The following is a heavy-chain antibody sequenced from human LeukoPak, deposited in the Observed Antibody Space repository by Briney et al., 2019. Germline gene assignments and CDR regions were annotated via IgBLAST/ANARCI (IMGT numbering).Heavy chain of an antibody. CDR1: GGSISSSSYY. J-gene: IGHJ4*02. V-gene: IGHV4-39*07. CDR2: IYYSGST. D-gene: IGHD3-9*01. Sequence: SETLSLTCTVSGGSISSSSYYWGWIRQPPGKGLEWIGSIYYSGSTYYNPSLKSRVTISVDTSKNQFSLKLSSVTAADTAVYYCARPYYDILTGYYYFDYWGQGTLVTVSS. CDR3: ARPYYDILTGYYYFDY.